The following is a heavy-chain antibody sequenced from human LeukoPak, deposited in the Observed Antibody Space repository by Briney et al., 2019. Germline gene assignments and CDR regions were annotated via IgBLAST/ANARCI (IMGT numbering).Heavy chain of an antibody. CDR1: GYTFTSYD. Sequence: ASVKASCKASGYTFTSYDVNWVRQATGQGLEWMGWMNPNSGDTGYAQKFQGRVTMTRNTSISTAYMELSSLTSEDTAVYYCARAPYYDFWSGYLEGAWGQGTTVTVSS. CDR2: MNPNSGDT. J-gene: IGHJ6*02. V-gene: IGHV1-8*01. D-gene: IGHD3-3*01. CDR3: ARAPYYDFWSGYLEGA.